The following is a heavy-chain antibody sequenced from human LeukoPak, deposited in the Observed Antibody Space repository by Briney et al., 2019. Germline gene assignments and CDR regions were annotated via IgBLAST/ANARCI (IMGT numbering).Heavy chain of an antibody. V-gene: IGHV3-48*03. Sequence: GGSLRLSCAASGFTFSSYEMNWVRQAPGKGLEWVSYISSSGSTIYYADSVKGRFTISRDNAKNSLYLQMNSLRAEDTAVYYCARTHPLLVYYDSSGTFDYWDQGTLVTVSS. CDR3: ARTHPLLVYYDSSGTFDY. CDR2: ISSSGSTI. J-gene: IGHJ4*02. D-gene: IGHD3-22*01. CDR1: GFTFSSYE.